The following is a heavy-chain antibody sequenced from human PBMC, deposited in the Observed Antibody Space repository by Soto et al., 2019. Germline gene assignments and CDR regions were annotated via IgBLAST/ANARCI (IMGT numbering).Heavy chain of an antibody. J-gene: IGHJ4*02. D-gene: IGHD5-18*01. CDR3: AKQRIQLWFNDL. V-gene: IGHV3-23*01. Sequence: GGSLRLSCAASGFTFSSYAMNWVRQAPGKGLEWVSAISGGGSSTYYADSVKGRFTISRDNSKNTLYLQMNNLRAEDTAVYYCAKQRIQLWFNDLWGQGALVTVSS. CDR2: ISGGGSST. CDR1: GFTFSSYA.